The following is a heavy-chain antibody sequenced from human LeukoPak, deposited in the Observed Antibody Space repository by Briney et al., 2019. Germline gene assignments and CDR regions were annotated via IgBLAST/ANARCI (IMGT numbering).Heavy chain of an antibody. D-gene: IGHD2-2*01. Sequence: GGSLRLSCAASGFTFSTFAMSWVGQAPGKGLEWVSSISGNGGITYNADYVQGRFTISRDNAKNTLDVQMNSLRAEDTAVYYCAKGTPGYCSTTSCYSLEYWGQGTLVTVSS. J-gene: IGHJ4*02. CDR2: ISGNGGIT. CDR1: GFTFSTFA. CDR3: AKGTPGYCSTTSCYSLEY. V-gene: IGHV3-23*01.